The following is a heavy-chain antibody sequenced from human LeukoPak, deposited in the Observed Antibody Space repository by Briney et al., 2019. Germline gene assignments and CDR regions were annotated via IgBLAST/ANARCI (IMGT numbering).Heavy chain of an antibody. J-gene: IGHJ4*02. CDR1: GFTFSSYS. CDR3: AREAYTYGSGSYDY. D-gene: IGHD3-10*01. Sequence: PGGSLRLSCAASGFTFSSYSMNWVRQAQGQGLEWVSSISSSSSYIYYADPVKGRFTISRDNAKNSLYLQMNSLRAEDTAVYYCAREAYTYGSGSYDYWGQGTLVTVSS. CDR2: ISSSSSYI. V-gene: IGHV3-21*01.